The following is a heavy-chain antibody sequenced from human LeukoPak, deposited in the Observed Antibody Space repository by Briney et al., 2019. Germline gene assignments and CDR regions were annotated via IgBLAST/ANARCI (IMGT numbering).Heavy chain of an antibody. Sequence: SETLSLTCTVSGGSISSYYWSWSRQPPGKGLEWIGYIYYSGSTNYNPSLKSRVTISVDTSKNQFSLKLSSVTAADTAVYYCASSSWYPNWFDPWGQGTLVTVSS. CDR3: ASSSWYPNWFDP. CDR1: GGSISSYY. J-gene: IGHJ5*02. V-gene: IGHV4-59*01. CDR2: IYYSGST. D-gene: IGHD6-13*01.